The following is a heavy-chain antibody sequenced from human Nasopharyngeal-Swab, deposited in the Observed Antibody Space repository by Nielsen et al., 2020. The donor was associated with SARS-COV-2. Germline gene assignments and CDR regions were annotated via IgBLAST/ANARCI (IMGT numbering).Heavy chain of an antibody. V-gene: IGHV1-69*13. CDR1: GGTFSSYA. D-gene: IGHD1-1*01. Sequence: SVKVSCKASGGTFSSYAISWVRQAPGQGLEWMGWNIPIFGTANYAQKFQGRVTITADESTSTAYMELSSLRSEDTAVYYCDPDLHPTTRNPRGMDVWGQGTTVTVSS. J-gene: IGHJ6*02. CDR2: NIPIFGTA. CDR3: DPDLHPTTRNPRGMDV.